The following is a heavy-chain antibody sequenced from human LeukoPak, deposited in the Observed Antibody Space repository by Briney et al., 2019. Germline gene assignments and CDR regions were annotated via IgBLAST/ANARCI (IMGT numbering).Heavy chain of an antibody. J-gene: IGHJ5*02. CDR2: ISSSSSTI. CDR1: GFTFSSYS. V-gene: IGHV3-48*04. CDR3: AKDSYSGFPGDWFDP. D-gene: IGHD5-12*01. Sequence: GGSLRLSCAASGFTFSSYSMNWVRQAPGKGLEWVSYISSSSSTIYYADSVKGRFTISRDNAKNSLYLQMNSLRAEDTALYYCAKDSYSGFPGDWFDPWGQGTLVTVSS.